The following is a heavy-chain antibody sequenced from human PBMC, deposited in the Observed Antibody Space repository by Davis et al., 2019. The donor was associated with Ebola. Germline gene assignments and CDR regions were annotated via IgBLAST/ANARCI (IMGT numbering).Heavy chain of an antibody. V-gene: IGHV4-34*01. CDR3: ARARVTIFGVVMAIDY. J-gene: IGHJ4*02. CDR1: GGSLSGYY. D-gene: IGHD3-3*01. Sequence: PSETLSLTCAVNGGSLSGYYWSWIRQPPGKGLEWIGEINHSGSSNYNPSLKSRVIISVDTSKNQFSLKLTSVTAADTAVYYCARARVTIFGVVMAIDYWGQGALVTVSS. CDR2: INHSGSS.